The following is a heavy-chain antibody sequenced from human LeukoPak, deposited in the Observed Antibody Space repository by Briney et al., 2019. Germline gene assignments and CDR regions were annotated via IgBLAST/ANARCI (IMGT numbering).Heavy chain of an antibody. CDR1: GYTFTSYY. J-gene: IGHJ3*02. D-gene: IGHD3-10*01. CDR2: LNPSGGTT. Sequence: GASVKVSCKASGYTFTSYYMHWVRQAPGQGLEWMGILNPSGGTTSYTQKFQGRVTMTRDTSTSTVYMELSSLTSEDTAVFYCARNRIPMVRGVTFDAFDIWGQGTRVTVSS. V-gene: IGHV1-46*01. CDR3: ARNRIPMVRGVTFDAFDI.